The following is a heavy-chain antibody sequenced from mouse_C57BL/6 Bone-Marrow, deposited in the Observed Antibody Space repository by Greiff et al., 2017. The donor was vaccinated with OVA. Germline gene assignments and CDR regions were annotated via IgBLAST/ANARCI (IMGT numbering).Heavy chain of an antibody. CDR2: ISYSGST. J-gene: IGHJ4*01. Sequence: EVQLQQSGPGLVKPSQSLSLTCTVTGYSITSGYDWHWIRHFPGNKLEWMGYISYSGSTNYNPSLKSRISFTHDTSKNHFFLKLNSVTTEDAATYYCARTLYDYAKDYWGQGTSVTVSS. D-gene: IGHD2-3*01. V-gene: IGHV3-1*01. CDR1: GYSITSGYD. CDR3: ARTLYDYAKDY.